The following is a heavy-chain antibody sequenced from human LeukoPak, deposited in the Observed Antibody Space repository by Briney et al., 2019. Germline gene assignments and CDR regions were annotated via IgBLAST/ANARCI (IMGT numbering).Heavy chain of an antibody. V-gene: IGHV4-34*01. CDR1: GGSFSGYY. CDR3: ARGVAAAVIWVDP. D-gene: IGHD6-13*01. CDR2: INHSGST. J-gene: IGHJ5*02. Sequence: PSETLSLTCAVYGGSFSGYYWSWIRQPPGKGLEWIGEINHSGSTNYNPSLKSRVTISVDTSKNQFSLKLSSVTAADTAVYYCARGVAAAVIWVDPWGQGTRVTVSS.